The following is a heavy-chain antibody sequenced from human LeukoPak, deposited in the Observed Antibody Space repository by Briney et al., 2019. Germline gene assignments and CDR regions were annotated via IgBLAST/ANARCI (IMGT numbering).Heavy chain of an antibody. CDR3: ARHLGYCSTTSCQPGFDP. CDR1: GGSISGGGYY. D-gene: IGHD2-2*01. Sequence: PSETLSLTCTVSGGSISGGGYYWSWIRQPPGKGLEWIGYIYYSGNTNYNPSLKSRVTISVDTSKNQFSLKLSSVTAADTAVYYCARHLGYCSTTSCQPGFDPWGQGTLVTVSS. V-gene: IGHV4-61*08. J-gene: IGHJ5*02. CDR2: IYYSGNT.